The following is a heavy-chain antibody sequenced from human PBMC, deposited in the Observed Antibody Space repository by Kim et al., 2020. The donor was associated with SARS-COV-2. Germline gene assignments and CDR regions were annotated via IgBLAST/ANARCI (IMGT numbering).Heavy chain of an antibody. V-gene: IGHV3-48*02. CDR2: ISSTSSIE. Sequence: GGSLRLSCVASGFTFSSYSMNWVRQAPGRGLEWLAYISSTSSIEYYADSAKGRFIISRDNGKNSLYLQMNSLRDEDTAVYYCAKSKKYYFDYWGQGTLVTSSS. CDR3: AKSKKYYFDY. CDR1: GFTFSSYS. J-gene: IGHJ4*02.